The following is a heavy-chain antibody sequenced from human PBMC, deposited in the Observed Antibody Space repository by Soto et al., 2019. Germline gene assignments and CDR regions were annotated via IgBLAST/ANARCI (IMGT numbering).Heavy chain of an antibody. CDR2: IYPGDSDT. V-gene: IGHV5-51*01. J-gene: IGHJ4*02. Sequence: PGESLKISCKGSGYSFTSYWIGWVRQMPGKGLEWMGIIYPGDSDTRYSPSFQGQVTISADKSISTAYLQWSSLKASDTAMYYCARCGREGGWYCSGVSCTGFDYWGQGTLVTVSS. CDR3: ARCGREGGWYCSGVSCTGFDY. CDR1: GYSFTSYW. D-gene: IGHD2-15*01.